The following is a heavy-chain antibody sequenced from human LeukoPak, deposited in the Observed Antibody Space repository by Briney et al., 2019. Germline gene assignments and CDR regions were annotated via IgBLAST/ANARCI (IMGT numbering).Heavy chain of an antibody. V-gene: IGHV3-11*03. CDR1: GLSLSDYY. CDR3: TRAGVNSYDYDRD. CDR2: LSSSSSYT. D-gene: IGHD3-16*01. Sequence: GGTLRLFCASSGLSLSDYYMSCMRQAPAKGREGVSYLSSSSSYTNYADSVRRRYAFSRGIAKNSLHLQVNSERAEDRPVYYCTRAGVNSYDYDRDWGQRTLVTVSS. J-gene: IGHJ4*02.